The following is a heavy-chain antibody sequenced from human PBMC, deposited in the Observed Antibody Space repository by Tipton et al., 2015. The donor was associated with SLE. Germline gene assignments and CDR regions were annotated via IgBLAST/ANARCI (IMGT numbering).Heavy chain of an antibody. D-gene: IGHD6-19*01. Sequence: TLSLTCAVYGGSFSGYYWSWIRQPPGKGLEWIGSIYYSGSTYYNPSLKSRVTISVDTSKNQFSLKLSSVTAADTAVYYCARNMGSGWSDAFDIWGQGTMVTVSS. CDR1: GGSFSGYY. CDR2: IYYSGST. J-gene: IGHJ3*02. CDR3: ARNMGSGWSDAFDI. V-gene: IGHV4-34*01.